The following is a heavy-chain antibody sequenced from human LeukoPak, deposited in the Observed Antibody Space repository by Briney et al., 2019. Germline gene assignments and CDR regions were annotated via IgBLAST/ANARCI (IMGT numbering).Heavy chain of an antibody. Sequence: GSLRLSCAASGFIFSNYAMSWVRQAPGKGPEWVSAIDSTGAYTWYADSVKGRFTISKDSSKTILYLQMNSLRAEDAAVYFCAKGSAAGRPYYFDYWGQGTLVTVSS. D-gene: IGHD6-25*01. CDR3: AKGSAAGRPYYFDY. V-gene: IGHV3-23*01. J-gene: IGHJ4*02. CDR2: IDSTGAYT. CDR1: GFIFSNYA.